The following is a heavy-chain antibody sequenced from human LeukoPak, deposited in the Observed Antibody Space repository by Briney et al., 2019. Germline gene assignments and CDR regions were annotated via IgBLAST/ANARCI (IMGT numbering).Heavy chain of an antibody. Sequence: ASVKVSCKASGYTFTSYAMNWVRQAPGQGLEWMEWINTNTGNPTYAQGFTGRFVFSLDTSVSTAYLQISSLRAEDTAVYYCAREEREAAGTPSGDYWGQGTLVTVSS. D-gene: IGHD6-13*01. V-gene: IGHV7-4-1*02. J-gene: IGHJ4*02. CDR2: INTNTGNP. CDR3: AREEREAAGTPSGDY. CDR1: GYTFTSYA.